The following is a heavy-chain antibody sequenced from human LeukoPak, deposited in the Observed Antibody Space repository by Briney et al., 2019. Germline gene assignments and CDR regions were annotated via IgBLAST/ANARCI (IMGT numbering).Heavy chain of an antibody. J-gene: IGHJ4*02. D-gene: IGHD6-19*01. Sequence: GGSLRLSCAASGFTFNDAWMTWVRQAPGKGLEWVGRIKSKTDGGTTNYAAPVKGRFTISRDDSKTTLYLQMNSLKTEDTAVYYCTTTLAVAGTSMGYWGQGTLVTVSS. CDR3: TTTLAVAGTSMGY. CDR1: GFTFNDAW. V-gene: IGHV3-15*01. CDR2: IKSKTDGGTT.